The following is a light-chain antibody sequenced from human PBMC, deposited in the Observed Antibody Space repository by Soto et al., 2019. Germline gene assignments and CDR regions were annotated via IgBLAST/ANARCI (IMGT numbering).Light chain of an antibody. V-gene: IGKV1-5*03. CDR1: KSISSW. J-gene: IGKJ3*01. CDR2: RAS. Sequence: DIQMTQSPPTLAASVGDRVNITCRASKSISSWLAWYQQKPGKAPKLLIYRASDLQTGVPSRFSGSGSGTEFTLTISSLQTDDIATYYCQQYSSYFFTFGPGTKVDVK. CDR3: QQYSSYFFT.